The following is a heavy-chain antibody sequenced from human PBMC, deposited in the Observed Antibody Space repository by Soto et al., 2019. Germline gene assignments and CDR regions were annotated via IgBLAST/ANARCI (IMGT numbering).Heavy chain of an antibody. J-gene: IGHJ4*02. D-gene: IGHD6-6*01. CDR1: GFTFSSYA. CDR3: AKDKYKDSSSAILDY. Sequence: GGSLRLSCAASGFTFSSYAMSWVRQAPGKGLEWVSAISGSGGSTYYADSVKGRFTISRDNSKNTLYLQMNSLRAEDTAVYYCAKDKYKDSSSAILDYWGQGTLVTVSS. V-gene: IGHV3-23*01. CDR2: ISGSGGST.